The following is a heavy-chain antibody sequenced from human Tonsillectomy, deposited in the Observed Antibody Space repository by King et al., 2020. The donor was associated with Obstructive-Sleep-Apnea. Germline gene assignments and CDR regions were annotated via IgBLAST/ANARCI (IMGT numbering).Heavy chain of an antibody. J-gene: IGHJ4*02. CDR3: ARHRGVEDYGGYGDYFDY. CDR1: GGSINNYY. Sequence: QVQLQESGPGLVKPSETLSLTCSVSGGSINNYYWSWIRQPPGKGLQWIGYMYYSGNTNFNPSLKSRVTISADTSKIQFSLGLSSVTAADTAVYYCARHRGVEDYGGYGDYFDYWGQGTLVTVSS. CDR2: MYYSGNT. V-gene: IGHV4-59*08. D-gene: IGHD5-12*01.